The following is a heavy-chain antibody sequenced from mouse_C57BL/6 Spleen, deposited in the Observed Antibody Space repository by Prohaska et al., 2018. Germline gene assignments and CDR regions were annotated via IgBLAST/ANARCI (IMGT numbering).Heavy chain of an antibody. V-gene: IGHV1-19*01. D-gene: IGHD2-4*01. CDR2: INPYNGGT. CDR1: GYTFTDYY. J-gene: IGHJ2*01. Sequence: EVQLQQSGPVLVKPGASVKMSCKASGYTFTDYYMNWVKQSHGKSLEWIGVINPYNGGTSYNQKFKGKATLTVDKSSSTAYMELNSLTSEDSAVYYCARRGVYDYDDYFDYWGQGTTLTVSS. CDR3: ARRGVYDYDDYFDY.